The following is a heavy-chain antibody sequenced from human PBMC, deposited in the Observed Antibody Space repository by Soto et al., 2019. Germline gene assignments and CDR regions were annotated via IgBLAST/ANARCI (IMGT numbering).Heavy chain of an antibody. V-gene: IGHV1-69*12. J-gene: IGHJ6*02. CDR1: GGTFSSYA. D-gene: IGHD5-18*01. Sequence: QVQLVQSGAEVKKPGSSVKVSCKASGGTFSSYAISWVRQAPGQGLEWMGGIIPIFGTANYAQKFQGRVTITADESTSTAYMELSRLRSEDTAVYYCATVDTAMVYYYYGMDVWGQGITVTVSS. CDR3: ATVDTAMVYYYYGMDV. CDR2: IIPIFGTA.